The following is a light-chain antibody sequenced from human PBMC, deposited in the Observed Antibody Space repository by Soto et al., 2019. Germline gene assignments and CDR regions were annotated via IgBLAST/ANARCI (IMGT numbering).Light chain of an antibody. CDR3: MQPLQSWT. CDR1: QSLLHSNGYDY. CDR2: LGS. Sequence: DIVMTQSPLSLPVTPREPASIPCRSSQSLLHSNGYDYLDWYLQKPGQSPQLLIYLGSNRASGVPDRFSGSGSGTDFTLKISRVEAEDVGVYYCMQPLQSWTFGQGTKVDIK. V-gene: IGKV2-28*01. J-gene: IGKJ1*01.